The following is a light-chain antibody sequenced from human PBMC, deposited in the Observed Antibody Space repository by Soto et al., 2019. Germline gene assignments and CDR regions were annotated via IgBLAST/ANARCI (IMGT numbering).Light chain of an antibody. V-gene: IGKV1-39*01. CDR2: AAS. CDR3: QQSYSTPRT. CDR1: QSISSY. J-gene: IGKJ1*01. Sequence: DIEMTQSPSSLSASVGDRVTITCRASQSISSYLNWYQQKPGKAPKLLTYAASSLQSGVPSRFSGSGSGTDFTLTISSLQPEDFATYYCQQSYSTPRTSGQGTKVDIK.